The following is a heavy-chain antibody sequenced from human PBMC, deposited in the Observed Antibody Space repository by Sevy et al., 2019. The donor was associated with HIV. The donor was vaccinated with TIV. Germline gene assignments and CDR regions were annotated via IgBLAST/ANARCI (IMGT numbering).Heavy chain of an antibody. Sequence: GGSLRLSCAASGFTFSTYAMSWVRQAPGKGLEWVSAISGSGDNTYYADSVKGRFTISRYNSKNTLYLQMNSLRAEDTAVYYCARLVGAIDYWGQGTLVTVSS. CDR2: ISGSGDNT. V-gene: IGHV3-23*01. D-gene: IGHD1-26*01. CDR1: GFTFSTYA. CDR3: ARLVGAIDY. J-gene: IGHJ4*02.